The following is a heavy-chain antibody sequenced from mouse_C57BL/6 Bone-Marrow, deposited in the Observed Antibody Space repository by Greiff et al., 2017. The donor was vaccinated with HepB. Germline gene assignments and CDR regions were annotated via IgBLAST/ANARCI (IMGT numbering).Heavy chain of an antibody. V-gene: IGHV1-42*01. CDR1: GYSFTGYY. D-gene: IGHD3-3*01. CDR3: ARLGRGAMDY. CDR2: INPSTGGT. Sequence: VQLQQSGPELVKPGASVKISCKASGYSFTGYYMNWVKQSPEKSLEWIGEINPSTGGTTYNQKFKAKATLTVDKSSSTAYMQLKRLTSEDSAVYYCARLGRGAMDYWGQGTSVTVSS. J-gene: IGHJ4*01.